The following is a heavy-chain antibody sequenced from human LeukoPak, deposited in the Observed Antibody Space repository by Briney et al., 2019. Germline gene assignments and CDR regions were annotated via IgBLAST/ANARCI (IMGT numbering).Heavy chain of an antibody. J-gene: IGHJ4*02. Sequence: PLETLSLTCTVSGGSISSYYWSWIRQPPGKGLEWIGYIYYSGSTNYNPSLKSRVTISVDTSKNQFSLKLSSVTAADTAVYYCARYYYDYVWGSYSFDYWGQGTLVTVSS. CDR3: ARYYYDYVWGSYSFDY. CDR2: IYYSGST. V-gene: IGHV4-59*01. CDR1: GGSISSYY. D-gene: IGHD3-16*01.